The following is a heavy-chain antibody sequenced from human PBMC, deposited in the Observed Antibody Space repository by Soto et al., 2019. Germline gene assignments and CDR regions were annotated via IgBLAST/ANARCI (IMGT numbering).Heavy chain of an antibody. D-gene: IGHD6-13*01. J-gene: IGHJ5*02. Sequence: SETLSLTCTVSGGSISSYYWSWIRQPAGKGLEWIGRIYTSGSTNYNPSLKSRVTMSVDTSKNQFSLKLSSVTAADTAVYYCARGGDYSSSWYSSPWFDPWGQGTLVTVSP. V-gene: IGHV4-4*07. CDR3: ARGGDYSSSWYSSPWFDP. CDR2: IYTSGST. CDR1: GGSISSYY.